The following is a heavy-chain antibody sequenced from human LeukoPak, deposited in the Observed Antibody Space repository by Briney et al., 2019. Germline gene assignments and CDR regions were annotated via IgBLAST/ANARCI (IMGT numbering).Heavy chain of an antibody. CDR2: ISSSSSYI. Sequence: GGSLRLSCAASGFTFDSYNMNWVRQAPGKGLEWVSSISSSSSYIYYADSVKGRFTISRDNAKNSLYLHMNSLRAEDTAVYYCARSPITMVRGVIIWGYFDYWGQGTLVTVSS. J-gene: IGHJ4*02. V-gene: IGHV3-21*01. CDR3: ARSPITMVRGVIIWGYFDY. CDR1: GFTFDSYN. D-gene: IGHD3-10*01.